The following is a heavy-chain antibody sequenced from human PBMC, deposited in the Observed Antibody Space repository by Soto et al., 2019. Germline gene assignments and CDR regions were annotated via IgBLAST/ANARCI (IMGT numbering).Heavy chain of an antibody. D-gene: IGHD3-22*01. V-gene: IGHV4-59*01. CDR2: IYYSGST. CDR1: GGYISSYY. CDR3: ASAFGSTMTSVY. J-gene: IGHJ4*02. Sequence: PSETLSLTCTVSGGYISSYYWTWIRQPPGKGLEWIGYIYYSGSTNYNPSLKSRVTISVDTSKNQFSLKLSSVTAADTAVYYCASAFGSTMTSVYWGQGTLVTVSS.